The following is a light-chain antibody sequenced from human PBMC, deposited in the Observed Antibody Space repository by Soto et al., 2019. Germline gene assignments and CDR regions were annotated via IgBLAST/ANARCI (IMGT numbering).Light chain of an antibody. CDR2: DAS. V-gene: IGKV1-5*01. Sequence: DIQMTQSPSTLSASVGDRVTITCRASQSISSWLAWYQQKPGKAPKLLIYDASSLESGVPSRFSGSGSGTEFTLNISSLQPDDFATYYCQQYNSDSGTFGQGTKVEIK. J-gene: IGKJ1*01. CDR1: QSISSW. CDR3: QQYNSDSGT.